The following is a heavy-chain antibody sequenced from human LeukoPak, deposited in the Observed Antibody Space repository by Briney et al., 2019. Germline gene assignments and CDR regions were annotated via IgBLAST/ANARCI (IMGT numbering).Heavy chain of an antibody. CDR1: GFTFSSYS. D-gene: IGHD3-3*01. CDR3: ARDQNYDFWSGYPSWYFDY. Sequence: GGSLRLSCAASGFTFSSYSMTWVRQAPGKGLEWVSYISSSSSTIYYADSVKGRFTISRDNAKNSLYLQMNSLRAEDTAVYYCARDQNYDFWSGYPSWYFDYWGQGTRVSVSS. J-gene: IGHJ4*02. CDR2: ISSSSSTI. V-gene: IGHV3-48*01.